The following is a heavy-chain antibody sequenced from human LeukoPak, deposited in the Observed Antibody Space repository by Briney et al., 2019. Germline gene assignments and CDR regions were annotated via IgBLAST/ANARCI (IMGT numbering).Heavy chain of an antibody. CDR1: GYRFTSYW. CDR2: IYPGDSDT. J-gene: IGHJ3*02. CDR3: ARLGYDSSGYSLIAFDS. D-gene: IGHD3-22*01. V-gene: IGHV5-51*01. Sequence: GESLKISCKGSGYRFTSYWIGWVRQMPGKGLEGMGIIYPGDSDTRYSPSFQGQVTISADKSISTAYLQWSSLKASDTAMYYCARLGYDSSGYSLIAFDSWGQGTMVTVSP.